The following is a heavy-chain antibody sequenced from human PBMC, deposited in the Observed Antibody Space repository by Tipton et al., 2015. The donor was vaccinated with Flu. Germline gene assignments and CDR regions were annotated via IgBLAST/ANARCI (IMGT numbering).Heavy chain of an antibody. CDR2: ISGTGNSI. V-gene: IGHV3-23*01. CDR3: AKGPGLIAVARNWFDP. D-gene: IGHD6-19*01. CDR1: GFTFSSCA. Sequence: SLRLSYAASGFTFSSCAMNWVRQAPGRGLEWVSSISGTGNSIYYADSVKGRFTISRDNSNNTVYLQMNSLRAEDTALYFCAKGPGLIAVARNWFDPWGQGTPVTVSS. J-gene: IGHJ5*02.